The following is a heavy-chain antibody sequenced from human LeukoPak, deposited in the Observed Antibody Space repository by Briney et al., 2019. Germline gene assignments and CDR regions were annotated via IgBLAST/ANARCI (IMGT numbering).Heavy chain of an antibody. CDR1: GFTFSSYG. CDR3: AKEARGYPSDY. CDR2: IWYDGSNK. V-gene: IGHV3-30*02. J-gene: IGHJ4*02. Sequence: SGGSLRLSCAASGFTFSSYGMHWVRQAPGKGLEWVAVIWYDGSNKYYADSVKGRFTISRDNSKNTLYLQMNSLRAEDTAVYYCAKEARGYPSDYWGQGTLVTVSS. D-gene: IGHD5-18*01.